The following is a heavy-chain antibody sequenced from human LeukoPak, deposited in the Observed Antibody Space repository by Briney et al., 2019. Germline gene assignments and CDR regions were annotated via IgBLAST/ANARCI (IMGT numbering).Heavy chain of an antibody. Sequence: GGSLRLSCAASGFTFSDYYMSWIRQARGKGLEWVSYISSSGSTIYYADSVKGRFTISRDNAKNSLYLQMNSLRAEDTAVYYCARGSGYYYSYYMDVWGKGTTVTVSS. J-gene: IGHJ6*03. CDR1: GFTFSDYY. CDR3: ARGSGYYYSYYMDV. CDR2: ISSSGSTI. V-gene: IGHV3-11*04.